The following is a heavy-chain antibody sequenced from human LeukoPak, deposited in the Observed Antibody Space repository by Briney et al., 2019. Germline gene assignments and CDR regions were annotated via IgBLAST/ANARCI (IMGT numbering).Heavy chain of an antibody. CDR3: ARKDSFWYFDL. CDR2: ISTSGRT. Sequence: PSETLSLTCTVSGGSFSDYYWSWVRQPAGKGLEWIGRISTSGRTNYNPALMSRLTMLLDTSKNQFSLKLRSVTAADTAVYYCARKDSFWYFDLWGRGTLVTVSS. V-gene: IGHV4-4*07. J-gene: IGHJ2*01. CDR1: GGSFSDYY.